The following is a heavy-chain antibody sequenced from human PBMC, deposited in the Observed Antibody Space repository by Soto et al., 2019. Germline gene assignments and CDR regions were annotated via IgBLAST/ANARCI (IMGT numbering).Heavy chain of an antibody. D-gene: IGHD6-6*01. CDR2: INPSGGST. CDR1: VYTFTSFY. CDR3: ARALPRIAASREGDY. Sequence: ASVKVSGKASVYTFTSFYIHMVRQAPGQELEWMGIINPSGGSTSYAQNFQGRVTMTSDTSTTTVYMELSSLRSEDTAVYYCARALPRIAASREGDYWGQGTLVTVSS. J-gene: IGHJ4*02. V-gene: IGHV1-46*01.